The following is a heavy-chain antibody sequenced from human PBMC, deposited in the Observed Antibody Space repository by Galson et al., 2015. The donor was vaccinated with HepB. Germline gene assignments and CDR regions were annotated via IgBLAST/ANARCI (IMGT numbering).Heavy chain of an antibody. J-gene: IGHJ6*02. Sequence: CKASGYTFTSYGISWVRQAPGQGLEWMGWISAYNGNTNYAQKLQGRVTMTTDTSTSTAYMELRSLRSDDTAVYYCARPAAAGGYYYYGMDVWGQGTTVTVSS. CDR3: ARPAAAGGYYYYGMDV. D-gene: IGHD6-13*01. CDR1: GYTFTSYG. V-gene: IGHV1-18*04. CDR2: ISAYNGNT.